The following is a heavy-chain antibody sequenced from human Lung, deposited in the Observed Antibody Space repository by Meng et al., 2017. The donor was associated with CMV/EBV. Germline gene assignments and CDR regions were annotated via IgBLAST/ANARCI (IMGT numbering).Heavy chain of an antibody. D-gene: IGHD1/OR15-1a*01. CDR2: TSTTGADT. CDR3: ARNKETFDY. J-gene: IGHJ4*02. CDR1: GFTFRSYA. V-gene: IGHV3-23*01. Sequence: EVQLLESGGGLVQPGGSLRLSCVASGFTFRSYAMTWFRQAPGKGLEWVSATSTTGADTYYTGSVQGRFTISRDNSGNTLFLQMNSLRVEDTAVYYCARNKETFDYWGQGALVTVSS.